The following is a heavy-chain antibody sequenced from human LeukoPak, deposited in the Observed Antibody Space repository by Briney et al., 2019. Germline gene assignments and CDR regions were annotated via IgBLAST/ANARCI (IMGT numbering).Heavy chain of an antibody. Sequence: GKSLRLSCAASGFTFGSYGMHWVRQAPGKGLELVANIWFDGSNEYYADSVKGRFTISRDNSKNTLYLQMNSLTGEDTAVYYCARDRERAADLGYWGQGALVTVSS. J-gene: IGHJ4*02. D-gene: IGHD6-13*01. CDR1: GFTFGSYG. V-gene: IGHV3-33*01. CDR3: ARDRERAADLGY. CDR2: IWFDGSNE.